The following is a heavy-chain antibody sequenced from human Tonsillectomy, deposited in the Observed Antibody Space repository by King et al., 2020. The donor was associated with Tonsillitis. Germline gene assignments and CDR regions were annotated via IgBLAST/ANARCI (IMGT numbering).Heavy chain of an antibody. CDR3: ARQFYYDFWSGYYIGGNWFDP. CDR2: IYYSGST. CDR1: GGSISSSSYY. Sequence: LQLQESGPGLVKPSETLSLTCTVSGGSISSSSYYWGWIRQPPGKGLEWIGSIYYSGSTYYNPSLKSRVTISVDTSKNQFSLKLSSVTAADTAVYYCARQFYYDFWSGYYIGGNWFDPWGQGTLVTVSS. D-gene: IGHD3-3*01. J-gene: IGHJ5*02. V-gene: IGHV4-39*01.